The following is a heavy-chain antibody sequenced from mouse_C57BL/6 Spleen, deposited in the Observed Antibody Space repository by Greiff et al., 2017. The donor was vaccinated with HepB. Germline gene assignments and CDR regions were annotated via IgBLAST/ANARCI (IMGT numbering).Heavy chain of an antibody. CDR1: GYTFTEYT. Sequence: QVQLQQSGAELVKPGASVKLSCKASGYTFTEYTIHWVKQRSGQGLEWIGWFYPGSGSIKYNEKFKDKATLPAAKSSGKVYMELSRLTSEDYAGYFCARHEELTYYGNPHYDMDYWGQGTSVTVSS. V-gene: IGHV1-62-2*01. D-gene: IGHD2-10*01. CDR2: FYPGSGSI. J-gene: IGHJ4*01. CDR3: ARHEELTYYGNPHYDMDY.